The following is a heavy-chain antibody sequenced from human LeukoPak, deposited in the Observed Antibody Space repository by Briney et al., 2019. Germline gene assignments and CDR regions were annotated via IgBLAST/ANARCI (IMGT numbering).Heavy chain of an antibody. CDR3: ARDRYYYDSSGYRRVDV. J-gene: IGHJ6*04. V-gene: IGHV4-38-2*02. D-gene: IGHD3-22*01. CDR2: IYHSGST. CDR1: GYSINNGYY. Sequence: PSETLSLTCTVSGYSINNGYYWGWIRQPPGKGLEWIGSIYHSGSTYYKPSLKSRVTISVDTSKNQFSLKLSSVTAADTAVYYCARDRYYYDSSGYRRVDVWGKGTTVTVSS.